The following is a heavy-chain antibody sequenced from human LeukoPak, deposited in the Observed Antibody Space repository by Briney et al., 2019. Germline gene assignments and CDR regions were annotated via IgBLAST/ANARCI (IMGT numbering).Heavy chain of an antibody. D-gene: IGHD4-17*01. V-gene: IGHV4-59*01. J-gene: IGHJ3*02. CDR1: GGSISGYY. CDR3: ARDSRDYGERAFDI. CDR2: IYYSGST. Sequence: SETLSLTCTVSGGSISGYYWSWIRQPPGKGLEWIGYIYYSGSTTYNPSLKSRVTISVDTSENQFSLKLSSVTAADTAVYYCARDSRDYGERAFDIWGQGTLVTVSS.